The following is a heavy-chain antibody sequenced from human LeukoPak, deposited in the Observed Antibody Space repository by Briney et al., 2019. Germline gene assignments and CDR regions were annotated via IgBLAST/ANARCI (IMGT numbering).Heavy chain of an antibody. Sequence: ASVKVSCKASGYTFTGYYMHWVRQAPGQGLEWMGWINTNSGGTNYAQKFQGRVTMTRDTSISTAYMELSRLRSDDTAVYYCAREDRVVVTAIGFDYWGQGTLVTVSS. D-gene: IGHD2-21*02. CDR2: INTNSGGT. CDR3: AREDRVVVTAIGFDY. CDR1: GYTFTGYY. V-gene: IGHV1-2*02. J-gene: IGHJ4*02.